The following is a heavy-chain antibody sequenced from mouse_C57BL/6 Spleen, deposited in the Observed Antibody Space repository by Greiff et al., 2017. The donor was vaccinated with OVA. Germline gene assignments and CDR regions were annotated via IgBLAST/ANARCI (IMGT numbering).Heavy chain of an antibody. CDR3: ARVPVFDY. CDR1: GFTFSSYA. V-gene: IGHV5-4*03. Sequence: EVKLVESGGGLVKPGGSLKLSCAASGFTFSSYAMSWVRQTPEQRLEWVATISDGGSYTYYPDNVKGRFTISRDNAKNNLYLQMSHLKSEDTAMYYCARVPVFDYWGQGTTLTVSS. CDR2: ISDGGSYT. J-gene: IGHJ2*01.